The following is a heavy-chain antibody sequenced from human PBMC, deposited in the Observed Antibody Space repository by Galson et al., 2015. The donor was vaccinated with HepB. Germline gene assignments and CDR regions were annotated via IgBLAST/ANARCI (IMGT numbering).Heavy chain of an antibody. CDR3: AKDHTRGMDV. J-gene: IGHJ6*02. CDR1: GFPFSSYG. Sequence: SLRLSCAASGFPFSSYGMHWVRQAPGKGLEWVAVISYDGSNKYYADSVKGRFTISRDNSKNTLYLQMNSLRTEDTAMYYCAKDHTRGMDVWGQGTRVTVSS. CDR2: ISYDGSNK. V-gene: IGHV3-30*18.